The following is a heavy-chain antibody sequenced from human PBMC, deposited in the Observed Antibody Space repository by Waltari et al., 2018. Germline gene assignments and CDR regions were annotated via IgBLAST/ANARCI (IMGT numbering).Heavy chain of an antibody. CDR3: ARAIFGVVTRDYFDY. CDR2: ISYDGSNK. Sequence: QVQLVESGGGVVQPGRSLRLSCAASGFTFSSYAMHWVRQAPGKGLEWVAVISYDGSNKYYADSVKGRFTISRDNSKNTLYLQMNSLRAEDTAVYYCARAIFGVVTRDYFDYWGQGTLVTVSS. D-gene: IGHD3-3*01. V-gene: IGHV3-30-3*01. J-gene: IGHJ4*02. CDR1: GFTFSSYA.